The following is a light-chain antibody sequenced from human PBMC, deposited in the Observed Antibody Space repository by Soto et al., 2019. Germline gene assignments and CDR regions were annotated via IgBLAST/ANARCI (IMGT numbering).Light chain of an antibody. CDR1: QGITDD. V-gene: IGKV1-6*02. CDR3: QQDHSFPFT. Sequence: AIQMTQSPSSLSASVGDRVTITCRASQGITDDLNWYQQKPGKAPKLLIYAASSSQSVVPPRFSGSGSGTDFILTITSLQPEDFATYYCQQDHSFPFTFGGGTKVEIK. CDR2: AAS. J-gene: IGKJ4*01.